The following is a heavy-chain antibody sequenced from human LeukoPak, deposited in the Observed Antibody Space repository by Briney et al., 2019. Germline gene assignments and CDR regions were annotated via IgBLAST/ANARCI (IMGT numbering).Heavy chain of an antibody. V-gene: IGHV3-66*02. Sequence: GGSLRLSCAASGFTFSSYSMNWVRQAPGKGLEWVSVIYSGGSTYYADSVKGRFTISRDNSKNTLYLQMNSLRAEDTAVYYCYGSGSWYYFDYWGQGTLVTVSS. CDR2: IYSGGST. D-gene: IGHD3-10*01. J-gene: IGHJ4*02. CDR1: GFTFSSYS. CDR3: YGSGSWYYFDY.